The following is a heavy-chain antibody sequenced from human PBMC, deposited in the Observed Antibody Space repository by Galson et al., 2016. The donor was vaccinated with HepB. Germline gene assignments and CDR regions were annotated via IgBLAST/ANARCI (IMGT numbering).Heavy chain of an antibody. V-gene: IGHV3-7*03. CDR2: IERDGSAE. CDR3: ARAGWLHDY. D-gene: IGHD5-24*01. Sequence: SLRLSCAASGFTFSSYWMSWVRRAPGKGLDWVAIIERDGSAEYYSDSVKGRFTISRDNAKNSVYLQMNSLRVEDTAVYYCARAGWLHDYWGQGTLVTVSS. CDR1: GFTFSSYW. J-gene: IGHJ4*02.